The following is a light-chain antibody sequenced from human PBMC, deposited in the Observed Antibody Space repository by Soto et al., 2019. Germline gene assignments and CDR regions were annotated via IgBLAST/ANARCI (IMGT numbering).Light chain of an antibody. J-gene: IGKJ1*01. CDR3: QKYNSAPWT. Sequence: DFQMTQSPSSLSASVGDRVTITCRATQAISNYLAWYQQKPGKVPKLLIYAAFTLQSGVPSWFSGSGSGTDFTLTISSLQPEDVATYYCQKYNSAPWTFGQGTKVEIK. CDR2: AAF. V-gene: IGKV1-27*01. CDR1: QAISNY.